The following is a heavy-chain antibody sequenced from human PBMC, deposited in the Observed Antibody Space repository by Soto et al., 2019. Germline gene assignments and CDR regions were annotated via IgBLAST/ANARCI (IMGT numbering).Heavy chain of an antibody. CDR3: VGELSSRRLDY. J-gene: IGHJ4*02. CDR2: IAYDGSSQ. V-gene: IGHV3-30-3*01. D-gene: IGHD3-16*02. Sequence: QVQLVDSGGGMVQPGTSLRLSCAASGFIFSNHAMHWVRQAPGKGLEWVAGIAYDGSSQYYADSVRGRFTISRDNSRNTLYLQMSSLRVEDAAVYYFVGELSSRRLDYWGQGTRVTVSS. CDR1: GFIFSNHA.